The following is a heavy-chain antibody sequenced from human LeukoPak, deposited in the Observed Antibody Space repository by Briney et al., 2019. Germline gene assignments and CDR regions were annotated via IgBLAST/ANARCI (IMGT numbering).Heavy chain of an antibody. CDR3: AKQLGYCSDGSCYFPY. Sequence: GGSLRLSCAASGFTFSSYAMSWVRQAPGKGLEWVSGISGSGDNTYYADSVKGRVTISRDNSKSTLCLQMNSLRAEDTAVYYCAKQLGYCSDGSCYFPYWGQGTLVTVSS. CDR2: ISGSGDNT. V-gene: IGHV3-23*01. CDR1: GFTFSSYA. J-gene: IGHJ4*02. D-gene: IGHD2-15*01.